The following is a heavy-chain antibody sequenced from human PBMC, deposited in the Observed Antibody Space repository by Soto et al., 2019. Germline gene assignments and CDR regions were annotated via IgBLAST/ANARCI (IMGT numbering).Heavy chain of an antibody. J-gene: IGHJ3*02. CDR3: ARVIRVDYGDVDPFDI. D-gene: IGHD4-17*01. CDR2: ISSSGSTI. V-gene: IGHV3-11*01. CDR1: GFTFSDYY. Sequence: RGSLRLSCAASGFTFSDYYMSWIRQAPGRGLEWVSYISSSGSTIYYADSVKGRFTISRDNAKNSLYLQVNSLRAEDTAVYYCARVIRVDYGDVDPFDIWGQGTMVTVSS.